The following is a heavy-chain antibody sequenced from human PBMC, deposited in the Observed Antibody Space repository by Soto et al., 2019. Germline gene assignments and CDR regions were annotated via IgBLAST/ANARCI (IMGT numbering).Heavy chain of an antibody. Sequence: HPEGPLRLSGAASGFTLSSDRIHRVRQAPGKGLEWVAVIWYDGSNKYYADSVKGRFTISRDNFKNTLYLQMNSLRAEDTAVYYCARDHRALTIFGVVPFKWFD. CDR2: IWYDGSNK. CDR3: ARDHRALTIFGVVPFKWFD. J-gene: IGHJ5*01. D-gene: IGHD3-3*01. CDR1: GFTLSSDR. V-gene: IGHV3-33*01.